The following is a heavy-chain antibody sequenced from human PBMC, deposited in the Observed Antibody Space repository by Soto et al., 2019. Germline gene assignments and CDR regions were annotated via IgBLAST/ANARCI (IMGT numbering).Heavy chain of an antibody. J-gene: IGHJ6*02. D-gene: IGHD4-17*01. CDR1: GGSISSSSYY. V-gene: IGHV4-39*01. Sequence: SETLSLTYTVSGGSISSSSYYWGWIRHPPGKGLEWIGSIYYSGSTYYNPSLKSRVTISVDTSKNQFSLKLSSVTAADTAVYYCARLPGLYGDYENYYYYYGMAVWGQGTTLT. CDR2: IYYSGST. CDR3: ARLPGLYGDYENYYYYYGMAV.